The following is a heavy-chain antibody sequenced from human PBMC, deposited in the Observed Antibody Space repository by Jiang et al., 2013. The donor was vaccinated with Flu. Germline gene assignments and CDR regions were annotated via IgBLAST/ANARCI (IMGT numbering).Heavy chain of an antibody. CDR2: VYPGDSNT. Sequence: EWMGIVYPGDSNTRYSPSFQGQVTISADKSISTAYLQWSSLKASDTAIYYCARQSNRQGGDFWGQGTLVTVSS. V-gene: IGHV5-51*01. D-gene: IGHD3-16*01. J-gene: IGHJ4*02. CDR3: ARQSNRQGGDF.